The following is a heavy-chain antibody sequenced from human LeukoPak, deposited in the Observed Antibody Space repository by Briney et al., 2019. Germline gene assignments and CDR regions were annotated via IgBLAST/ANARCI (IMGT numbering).Heavy chain of an antibody. Sequence: SSETLSLTCTVSGGSISSSSYYWGWIRQPPGKGLEWIGSIYYSGSTYYNPSLKSRVTISVDTSKNQFSLKLSSVTAADTAVYYCARDVKAGEIDYWGQGTLVTVSS. V-gene: IGHV4-39*07. CDR3: ARDVKAGEIDY. D-gene: IGHD3-10*01. J-gene: IGHJ4*02. CDR2: IYYSGST. CDR1: GGSISSSSYY.